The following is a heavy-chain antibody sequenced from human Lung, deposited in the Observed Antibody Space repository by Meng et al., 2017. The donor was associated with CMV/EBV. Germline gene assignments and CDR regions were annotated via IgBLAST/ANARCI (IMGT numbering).Heavy chain of an antibody. CDR2: ISYDGSNK. D-gene: IGHD5-18*01. J-gene: IGHJ6*02. V-gene: IGHV3-30*04. Sequence: GGPLRLXXAASGFTFSSYAMHWVRQAPGKGLEWVAVISYDGSNKYYADSVKGRFTISRDNSKNTLYLQMNSLRAEDTAVYYCARWGVDTAMADYYYGMDVWGQGTTVTVSS. CDR3: ARWGVDTAMADYYYGMDV. CDR1: GFTFSSYA.